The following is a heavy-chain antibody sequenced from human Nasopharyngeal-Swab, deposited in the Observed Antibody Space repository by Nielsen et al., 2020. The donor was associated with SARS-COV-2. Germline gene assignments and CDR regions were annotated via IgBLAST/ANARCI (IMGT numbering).Heavy chain of an antibody. Sequence: SLRLSCKGSGYRLPSYWIGWLRQMPGKGLEWMGIIYPGDSETRYSPSFQGQVTISADQSIHTAYLQWTSLKASDTAMYFCARGGQPFYYYYMDVWGKGTTVTVSS. CDR3: ARGGQPFYYYYMDV. V-gene: IGHV5-51*01. J-gene: IGHJ6*03. CDR2: IYPGDSET. D-gene: IGHD3-16*01. CDR1: GYRLPSYW.